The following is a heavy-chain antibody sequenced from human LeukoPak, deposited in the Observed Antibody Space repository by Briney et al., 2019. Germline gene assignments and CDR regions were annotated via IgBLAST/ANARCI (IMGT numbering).Heavy chain of an antibody. D-gene: IGHD2-15*01. CDR2: IYSGGNT. CDR1: EFTVSSNF. J-gene: IGHJ4*02. Sequence: PGGSLRLSCAASEFTVSSNFISWIRQAPGKGLEWVSVIYSGGNTFYADSVKGRFTIFRDNSKNTLYLQMNSLRAEDTAVYHCANGWSPDYWGRGTLVTVSS. CDR3: ANGWSPDY. V-gene: IGHV3-53*01.